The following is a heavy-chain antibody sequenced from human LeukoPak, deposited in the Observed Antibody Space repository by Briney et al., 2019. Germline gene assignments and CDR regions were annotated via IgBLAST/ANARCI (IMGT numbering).Heavy chain of an antibody. CDR2: IYSGGST. CDR3: ARQYCSGGSCYLDY. V-gene: IGHV3-53*01. Sequence: GGSLRLSCAASGFTVSSNYMSWVRQAPGKGLEWVSVIYSGGSTYYADSVTGRFTISRDNSKNTLYLQMNSLRAEDTAVYYCARQYCSGGSCYLDYWGQGTLVTVSS. J-gene: IGHJ4*02. CDR1: GFTVSSNY. D-gene: IGHD2-15*01.